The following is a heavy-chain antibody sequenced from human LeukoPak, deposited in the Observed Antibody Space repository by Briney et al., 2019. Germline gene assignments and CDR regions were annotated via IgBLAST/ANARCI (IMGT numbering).Heavy chain of an antibody. D-gene: IGHD6-13*01. Sequence: PSETLSLTCAVYGGSFSGYYWSWIRQPPGKGLEWFGEINHSGSTNYNPSLKSRVTISVDTSKNQFSLKLSSVTAADTAVYYCARAYSSSWLLFDYWGQGTLVTVSS. CDR1: GGSFSGYY. V-gene: IGHV4-34*01. J-gene: IGHJ4*02. CDR3: ARAYSSSWLLFDY. CDR2: INHSGST.